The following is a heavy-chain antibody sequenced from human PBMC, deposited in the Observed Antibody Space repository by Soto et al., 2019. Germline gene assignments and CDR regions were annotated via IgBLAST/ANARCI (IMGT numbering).Heavy chain of an antibody. D-gene: IGHD4-17*01. CDR2: IRASGDTT. CDR3: AKVAWGDGDNSRSM. CDR1: GFTFSFHS. Sequence: EVELLESGGGVVQPGGSLRLSCAATGFTFSFHSLSWVRQAPGKGLEWVSGIRASGDTTFYADSVKGRFTISRDNSKNTLYLQMHSLRAEDTAVYYCAKVAWGDGDNSRSMWGQGTVVTVSS. V-gene: IGHV3-23*01. J-gene: IGHJ3*02.